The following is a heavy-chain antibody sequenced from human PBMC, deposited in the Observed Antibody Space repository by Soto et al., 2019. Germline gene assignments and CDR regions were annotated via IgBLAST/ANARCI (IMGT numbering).Heavy chain of an antibody. J-gene: IGHJ5*02. CDR2: IYYSGGT. CDR1: GGSISSYY. Sequence: SETLSLTCTVSGGSISSYYWSWIRQPPGKGLEWIGYIYYSGGTNYNPSLKSRVTISVDTSKNQFSLKLSSATAADTAVYYCARSINPWGQGTLVTVSS. CDR3: ARSINP. V-gene: IGHV4-59*12. D-gene: IGHD3-10*01.